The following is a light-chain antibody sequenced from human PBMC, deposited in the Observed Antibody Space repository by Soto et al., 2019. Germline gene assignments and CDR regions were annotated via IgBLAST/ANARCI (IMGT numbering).Light chain of an antibody. CDR1: QSVSSY. Sequence: EIVLTQSPATLSLSPGERATLSGRASQSVSSYLAWYQQKPGQAPRLLIYDASNRATGIPARFSGSGSGTDFTLTISSLEPEDFAVYYCQQRSNWRDTFGQGTKLEIK. CDR3: QQRSNWRDT. CDR2: DAS. J-gene: IGKJ2*01. V-gene: IGKV3-11*01.